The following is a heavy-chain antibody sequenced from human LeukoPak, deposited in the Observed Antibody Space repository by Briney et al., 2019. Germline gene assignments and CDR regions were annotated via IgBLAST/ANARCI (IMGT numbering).Heavy chain of an antibody. CDR2: INPASGGT. CDR1: GYTFTGYI. V-gene: IGHV1-2*02. J-gene: IGHJ4*02. D-gene: IGHD6-13*01. Sequence: ASVKVSCKASGYTFTGYIMHWVRQAPGQGLEWMGCINPASGGTNYAQRFQGRVTMTRDTSISTAYMELNRLRSDDTAMYYCVSGSSSDYWGQGTLVTVSS. CDR3: VSGSSSDY.